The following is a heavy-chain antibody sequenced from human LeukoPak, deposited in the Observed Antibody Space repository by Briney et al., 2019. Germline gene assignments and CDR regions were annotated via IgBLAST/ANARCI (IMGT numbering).Heavy chain of an antibody. CDR1: GLTFSSYG. J-gene: IGHJ4*02. V-gene: IGHV3-30*03. CDR3: ASHGSWYSPNFDY. CDR2: ISYDGSNK. Sequence: GRSLRLSCAASGLTFSSYGMHWVRQAPGKGLEWVAVISYDGSNKYYADSVKGRFNISRDNSKNTLYLQMNSLRAEDTAVYYCASHGSWYSPNFDYWGQGTLVTVSS. D-gene: IGHD6-13*01.